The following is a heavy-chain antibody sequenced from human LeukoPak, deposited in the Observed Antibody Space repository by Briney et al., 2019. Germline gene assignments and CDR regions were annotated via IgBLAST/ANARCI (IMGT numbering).Heavy chain of an antibody. Sequence: WNGGSTGYADSVKGRFTISRDNAKNSLYLQMNSLRAEDTAVYYCARTEYVDIVATRAFDIWGQGTMVTVSS. J-gene: IGHJ3*02. CDR2: WNGGST. CDR3: ARTEYVDIVATRAFDI. D-gene: IGHD5-12*01. V-gene: IGHV3-20*03.